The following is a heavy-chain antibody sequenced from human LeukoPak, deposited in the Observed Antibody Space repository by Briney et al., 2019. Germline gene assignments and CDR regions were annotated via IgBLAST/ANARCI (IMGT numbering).Heavy chain of an antibody. CDR1: GYTFTSYG. CDR3: ARILTMVRGPTKKYYYYYMDV. J-gene: IGHJ6*03. Sequence: ASVKVSCKASGYTFTSYGISWVRQAPGQGLEWMGWISAYNGNTNYAQKLQGGVTMTTDTSTSTAYMELRSLRSDDTAVYYCARILTMVRGPTKKYYYYYMDVWGKGTTVTISS. D-gene: IGHD3-10*01. CDR2: ISAYNGNT. V-gene: IGHV1-18*01.